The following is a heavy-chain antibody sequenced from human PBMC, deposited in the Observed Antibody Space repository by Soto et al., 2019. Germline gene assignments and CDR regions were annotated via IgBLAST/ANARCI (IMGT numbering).Heavy chain of an antibody. J-gene: IGHJ4*02. CDR3: ARHPTFSGWEYYFDY. D-gene: IGHD6-19*01. V-gene: IGHV4-39*01. Sequence: QLQLQESGPGLVKPSETLSLTCTVSGDSVSSSNYYWGWIRQPPGKGLEGIGSDYYSGSTYYNPSRRSRVTMSVDTSKNQFSLKLSSVTAADAAVYYCARHPTFSGWEYYFDYWGQGTPVTVSS. CDR2: DYYSGST. CDR1: GDSVSSSNYY.